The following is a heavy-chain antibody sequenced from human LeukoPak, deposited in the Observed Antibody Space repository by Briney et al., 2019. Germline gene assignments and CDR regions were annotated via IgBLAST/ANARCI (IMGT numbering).Heavy chain of an antibody. Sequence: GASVKVSCKVSGYTLTELSMHWVRQAPGKGLEWMGGFDPEDDEIIYAQRFQGRVTMTENASTDTAYMELRSLRSEDTAVYYCATETGNFYFYSWGQGTLVTVSS. CDR1: GYTLTELS. J-gene: IGHJ4*02. D-gene: IGHD1-7*01. CDR3: ATETGNFYFYS. CDR2: FDPEDDEI. V-gene: IGHV1-24*01.